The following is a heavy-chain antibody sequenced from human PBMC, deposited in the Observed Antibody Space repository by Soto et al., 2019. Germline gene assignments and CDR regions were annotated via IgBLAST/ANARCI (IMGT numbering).Heavy chain of an antibody. Sequence: QVQLVQSAAEVKKPGASVRVSCKASGYTSIRYGIAWVRQAPGQGLEWMGWISPYNDYTIYAQKLQGRVTMTADTSTRTVYMELRGLKSDDTAVYSCARGGYYDNTWGKLSHYGLDVWGQGTSVTVSS. CDR2: ISPYNDYT. V-gene: IGHV1-18*01. CDR3: ARGGYYDNTWGKLSHYGLDV. CDR1: GYTSIRYG. D-gene: IGHD3-16*01. J-gene: IGHJ6*02.